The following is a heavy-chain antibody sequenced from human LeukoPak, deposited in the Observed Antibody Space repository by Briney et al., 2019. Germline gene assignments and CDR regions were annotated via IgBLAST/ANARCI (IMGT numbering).Heavy chain of an antibody. CDR2: IGNSGNTM. D-gene: IGHD2-15*01. Sequence: GGSLRLSCAASGFTFRSSEMNWVRQAPGKGLEWVSYIGNSGNTMYADSVKGRFTISRDNAKDSVYLQMNSLRAEDTAIYYCAREGSVPSGWSFFDYWGRGALVTVSS. CDR3: AREGSVPSGWSFFDY. J-gene: IGHJ4*02. CDR1: GFTFRSSE. V-gene: IGHV3-48*03.